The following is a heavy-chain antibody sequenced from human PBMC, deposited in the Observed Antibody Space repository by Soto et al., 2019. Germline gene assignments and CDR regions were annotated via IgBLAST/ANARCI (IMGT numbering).Heavy chain of an antibody. CDR2: ISGSGGST. CDR1: GFTFSSYA. J-gene: IGHJ3*02. D-gene: IGHD6-13*01. CDR3: AKDRMGSSSPYDAFDI. Sequence: GGSLRLSCAASGFTFSSYAMSWVRQAPGKGLEWVSAISGSGGSTYYADSLKGRFTISRDNSKNTLYLQMNSLRAEDTAVYYCAKDRMGSSSPYDAFDIWGQGTMVTVSS. V-gene: IGHV3-23*01.